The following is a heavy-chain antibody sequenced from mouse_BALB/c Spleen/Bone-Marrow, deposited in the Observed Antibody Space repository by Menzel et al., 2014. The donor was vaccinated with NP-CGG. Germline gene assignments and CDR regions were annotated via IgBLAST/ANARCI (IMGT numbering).Heavy chain of an antibody. CDR3: ARDAGRGNFDY. J-gene: IGHJ2*01. CDR2: SRNRRNDYTT. Sequence: EVKLMESGGGLVQPGGSLRLSCATSGFTFSDFYMEWVRQPPGKRLGWIAASRNRRNDYTTEYSASVKGRFIVSRDTSQSILYLQMNALRAEDTAIYYCARDAGRGNFDYWGQGTTLTVSS. CDR1: GFTFSDFY. D-gene: IGHD4-1*01. V-gene: IGHV7-1*02.